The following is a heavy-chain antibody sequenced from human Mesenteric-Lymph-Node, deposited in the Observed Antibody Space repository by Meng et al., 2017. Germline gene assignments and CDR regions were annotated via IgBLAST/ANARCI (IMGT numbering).Heavy chain of an antibody. CDR2: IGSSDNAI. CDR3: ARAPRQFYYGSGNAFVF. J-gene: IGHJ3*01. D-gene: IGHD3-10*01. CDR1: GFTFSDYY. V-gene: IGHV3-11*04. Sequence: GESLKISCAASGFTFSDYYLSWIRQAPGKGLEWVSYIGSSDNAIYYADSVKGRFTISRDNTKNSLYLQMNSLRAEDTAVYYCARAPRQFYYGSGNAFVFWGQGTMVTVSS.